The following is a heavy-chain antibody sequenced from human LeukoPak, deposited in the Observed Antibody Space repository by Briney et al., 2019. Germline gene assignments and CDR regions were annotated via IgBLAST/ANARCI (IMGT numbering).Heavy chain of an antibody. CDR1: GGSISENY. CDR3: ARWGIAADGIPLRI. J-gene: IGHJ3*02. CDR2: IYYSGTT. D-gene: IGHD6-13*01. Sequence: SETLSLTCAVSGGSISENYWSWMRQPPGKGLEWIGYIYYSGTTNYNPSLKSRVTISIDTSKNQFSLKLSSVTAADTAVYYCARWGIAADGIPLRIWGQGTMVTVSS. V-gene: IGHV4-59*01.